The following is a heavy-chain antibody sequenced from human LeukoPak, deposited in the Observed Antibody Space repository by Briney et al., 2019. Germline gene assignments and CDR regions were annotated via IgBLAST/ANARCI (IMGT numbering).Heavy chain of an antibody. CDR1: GGTFSSYA. D-gene: IGHD2-2*01. CDR3: ARDQYCSSTSCYSRFHRGWFDP. J-gene: IGHJ5*02. Sequence: ASVKVSCKASGGTFSSYAISWVRQPPGQGLEWMGGIIPIFGTANYAQKFQGRVTITTDESTSTAYMELSSLRSEDTAVYYCARDQYCSSTSCYSRFHRGWFDPWGQGTLVTVSS. CDR2: IIPIFGTA. V-gene: IGHV1-69*05.